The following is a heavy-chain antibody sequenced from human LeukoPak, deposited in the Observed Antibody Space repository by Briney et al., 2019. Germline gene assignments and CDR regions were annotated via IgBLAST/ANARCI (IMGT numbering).Heavy chain of an antibody. CDR2: INPNSGGT. Sequence: GASVKVSCKASGYTFTGYYMHWVQQAPGQGLEWMGWINPNSGGTNYAQKFQGRVTMTRDTTISTAYMELSRLRSDDTAVYYCARDLEELGFDYWGQGTLVTVSS. J-gene: IGHJ4*02. V-gene: IGHV1-2*02. D-gene: IGHD7-27*01. CDR3: ARDLEELGFDY. CDR1: GYTFTGYY.